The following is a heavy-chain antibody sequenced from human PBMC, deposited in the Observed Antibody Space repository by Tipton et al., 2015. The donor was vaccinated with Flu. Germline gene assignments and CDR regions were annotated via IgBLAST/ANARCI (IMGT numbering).Heavy chain of an antibody. V-gene: IGHV5-51*01. D-gene: IGHD2-15*01. CDR3: ASGGVDCSGGSRYSNWFDP. CDR1: GYSFTSYW. Sequence: QLVQSGAEVKKPGESLKISCKGSGYSFTSYWIGWVRQMPGKGLEWMGIIYPGDSDTRYSPSFQGQVTISADKSISTAYPQWSSLKASDTAMYYCASGGVDCSGGSRYSNWFDPWGQGTLVTVSS. CDR2: IYPGDSDT. J-gene: IGHJ5*02.